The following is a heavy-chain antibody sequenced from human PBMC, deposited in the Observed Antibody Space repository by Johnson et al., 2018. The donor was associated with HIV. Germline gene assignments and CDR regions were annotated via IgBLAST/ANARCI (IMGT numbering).Heavy chain of an antibody. CDR1: VFTFRSYA. CDR2: IGTAGDT. D-gene: IGHD3-10*01. V-gene: IGHV3-13*01. Sequence: EVQLVESGGAVVQPGRSLRVSCAASVFTFRSYAMHWVRQATGEGLDWISAIGTAGDTLYPGSVKGRFTISRDNAKNSLYLQMNSLIPGDTAVYYCVRGGSDAFDIWGQGTMVTVSS. CDR3: VRGGSDAFDI. J-gene: IGHJ3*02.